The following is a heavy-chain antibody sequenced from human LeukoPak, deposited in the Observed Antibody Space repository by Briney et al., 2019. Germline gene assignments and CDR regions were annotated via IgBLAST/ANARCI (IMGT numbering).Heavy chain of an antibody. CDR1: GGTFSSYA. D-gene: IGHD3-10*01. CDR3: ARGFREYAYYYGSGSYSHYKVGYYYYYMDV. V-gene: IGHV1-18*01. J-gene: IGHJ6*03. Sequence: ASVKVSCKASGGTFSSYAISWVRQAPGQGLEWMGWINPNSGGTNYAQKLQGRDTMTKDTSTSTAYMELRSLRSDDTDVYYCARGFREYAYYYGSGSYSHYKVGYYYYYMDVWGKGTKVTISS. CDR2: INPNSGGT.